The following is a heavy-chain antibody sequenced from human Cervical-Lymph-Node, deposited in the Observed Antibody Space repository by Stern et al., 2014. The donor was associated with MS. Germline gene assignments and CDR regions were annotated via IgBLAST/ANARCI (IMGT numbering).Heavy chain of an antibody. Sequence: VQLVESGAVVKRPGESLQISCQGSENSFTSHWIGWVRQMPGKGLGWMGVIYPGDSDTRYSPSFQGQVTISADKSMNTAYLHWSSLKASDNAMYYCARLSMSWIDSWVISWGQGTLVTVSA. CDR3: ARLSMSWIDSWVIS. D-gene: IGHD2-2*03. V-gene: IGHV5-51*03. CDR1: ENSFTSHW. CDR2: IYPGDSDT. J-gene: IGHJ4*02.